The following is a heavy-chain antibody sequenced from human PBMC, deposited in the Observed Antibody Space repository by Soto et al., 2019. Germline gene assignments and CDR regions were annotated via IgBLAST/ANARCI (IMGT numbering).Heavy chain of an antibody. CDR3: ACSLYGDYDY. CDR1: GGSISSYY. Sequence: NPSETLSLTCTVSGGSISSYYWSWIRQPPGKGLEWIGYIYYSGSTNYNPSLKSRVTISVDTSKNQFSLKLSSVTAADTAVYYCACSLYGDYDYWGQGTLVTVSS. J-gene: IGHJ4*02. CDR2: IYYSGST. V-gene: IGHV4-59*01. D-gene: IGHD4-17*01.